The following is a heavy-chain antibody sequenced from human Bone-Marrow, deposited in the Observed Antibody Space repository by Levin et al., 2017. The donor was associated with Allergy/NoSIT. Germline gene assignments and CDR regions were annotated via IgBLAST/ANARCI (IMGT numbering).Heavy chain of an antibody. D-gene: IGHD2-15*01. CDR2: VWFDGTKK. J-gene: IGHJ6*02. CDR1: GFTFKHYG. CDR3: RRDRGFCTGDSCYWRGGYYFFGMDV. Sequence: QAGGSLRLSCAASGFTFKHYGMHWVRQVPGKGLERVASVWFDGTKKYFADSVKGRFTISRDNSKNTMFLQMKSLRVDDTAIYYCRRDRGFCTGDSCYWRGGYYFFGMDVWGQGTSVTVS. V-gene: IGHV3-33*01.